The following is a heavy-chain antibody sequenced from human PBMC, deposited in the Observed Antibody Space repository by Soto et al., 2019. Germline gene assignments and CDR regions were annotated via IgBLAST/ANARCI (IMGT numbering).Heavy chain of an antibody. CDR2: ISESGGST. Sequence: GGSLSLSCAASGFRFSDYAMSWVRQAPGKGPEWVSVISESGGSTHYADSVRGRFTVSRDNSKNSLSLRMNSLRDEDTAVYFCAKRSPYSSGWYSPIFDYWGQGALVTVSS. J-gene: IGHJ4*02. CDR1: GFRFSDYA. D-gene: IGHD6-13*01. V-gene: IGHV3-23*01. CDR3: AKRSPYSSGWYSPIFDY.